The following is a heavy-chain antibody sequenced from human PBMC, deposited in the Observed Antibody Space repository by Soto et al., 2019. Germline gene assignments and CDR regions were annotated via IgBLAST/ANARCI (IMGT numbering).Heavy chain of an antibody. J-gene: IGHJ6*02. CDR3: ARVGSGYYYYYGMDV. Sequence: SETLSLTCAVSGGSISSGGYSWSWIRQPPGKGLEWIGYIYHSGSTYYNPSLKSRVTISVDTSKNQFSLKLSSVTAADTAVYYCARVGSGYYYYYGMDVWGQGTTVTVAS. D-gene: IGHD3-10*01. CDR2: IYHSGST. V-gene: IGHV4-30-2*01. CDR1: GGSISSGGYS.